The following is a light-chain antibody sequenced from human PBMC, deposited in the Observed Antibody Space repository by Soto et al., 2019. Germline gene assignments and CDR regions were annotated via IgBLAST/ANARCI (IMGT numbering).Light chain of an antibody. V-gene: IGLV2-14*01. CDR3: SSYTTSNTRQIV. CDR1: SSDVGGYNY. CDR2: EVS. Sequence: QSVLTQPASVSGSPGQSITISCTGTSSDVGGYNYVSWYQHHPGKAPKLMIFEVSNRPSGVSNRFSGSKSGNTASLTISGLQPEDGADYYCSSYTTSNTRQIVFGTGTKVTVL. J-gene: IGLJ1*01.